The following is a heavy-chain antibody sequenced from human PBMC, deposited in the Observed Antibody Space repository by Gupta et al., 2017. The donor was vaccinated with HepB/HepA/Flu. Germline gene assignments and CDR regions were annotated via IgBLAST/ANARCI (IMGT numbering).Heavy chain of an antibody. CDR2: IYYSGST. V-gene: IGHV4-39*01. J-gene: IGHJ5*02. CDR1: GGSISSSSYF. Sequence: QLQLQESGPGLVKPSETLSLTCTVSGGSISSSSYFWGWIRQPPGKGLEWIGSIYYSGSTYYNPSLKSRVTMSVDTSKNQFSLKLSSVTAADTAVYYCARRIGGAMTGSGWFDHWGQGTLVTVSS. CDR3: ARRIGGAMTGSGWFDH. D-gene: IGHD3-16*01.